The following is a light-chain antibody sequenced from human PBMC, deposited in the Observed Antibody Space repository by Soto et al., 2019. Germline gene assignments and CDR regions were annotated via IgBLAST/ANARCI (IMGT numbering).Light chain of an antibody. CDR3: QQSHSTPYS. Sequence: DIQITQSPSSLSASVGDRVTITCRASRSIGNFLNWYQQKPESAPKLLIYLTSSLQSGVPSRFSGSGSGTDFTLTISSLQPEDFATYYCQQSHSTPYSFGQGTKLEIK. CDR2: LTS. J-gene: IGKJ2*01. CDR1: RSIGNF. V-gene: IGKV1-39*01.